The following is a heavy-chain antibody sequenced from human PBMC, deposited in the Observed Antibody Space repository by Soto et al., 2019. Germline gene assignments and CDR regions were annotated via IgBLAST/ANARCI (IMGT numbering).Heavy chain of an antibody. V-gene: IGHV3-33*01. CDR2: IWYDGSNK. CDR1: GFTFSSYG. Sequence: QVQLVESGGGVVQPGRSLRLSCAASGFTFSSYGMHWVRQAPGKGLEWVAVIWYDGSNKYYADSVKGRFTISRDNSKNTLDLQMNSLRAEGTAVYYCAREGGIAVAGTLDYYGMDVWGQGTTVTVSS. D-gene: IGHD6-19*01. CDR3: AREGGIAVAGTLDYYGMDV. J-gene: IGHJ6*02.